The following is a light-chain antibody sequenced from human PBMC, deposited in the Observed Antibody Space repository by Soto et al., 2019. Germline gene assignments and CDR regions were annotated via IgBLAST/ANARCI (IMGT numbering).Light chain of an antibody. CDR3: SSYTRGSTYVV. J-gene: IGLJ2*01. CDR2: EVS. V-gene: IGLV2-18*02. Sequence: QSALTQPPSVSGSPGQSVTISCTGTSSDIGNYNRVSWYQQPPGTAPKLMIYEVSNRPSGVPDRFSRSKSGNTASLTISGLQAEDEADYYCSSYTRGSTYVVFGGGTKLTVL. CDR1: SSDIGNYNR.